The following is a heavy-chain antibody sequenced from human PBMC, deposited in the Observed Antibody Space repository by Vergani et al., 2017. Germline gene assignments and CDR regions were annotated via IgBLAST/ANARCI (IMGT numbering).Heavy chain of an antibody. CDR1: GYTFTGYY. J-gene: IGHJ3*02. CDR2: INPNSGGT. CDR3: ARMERELLSGKAFDI. D-gene: IGHD1-26*01. Sequence: QVQLVQSGAEVKKPGASVKVSCKASGYTFTGYYMHWVRQAPGQGLEWMGWINPNSGGTNYAQKSQGRVTMTRDTSISTAYMELSRLRSDDTAVYYCARMERELLSGKAFDIWGQGTMVTVSS. V-gene: IGHV1-2*02.